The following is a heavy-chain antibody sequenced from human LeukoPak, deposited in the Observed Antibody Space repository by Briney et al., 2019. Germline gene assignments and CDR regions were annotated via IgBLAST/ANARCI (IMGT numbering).Heavy chain of an antibody. Sequence: GGSLRLSCAASGFTFKHAWMSWVRQAPGKGLEWVGRIKSKTNGGTTDYAAPVKGRFTISRDDSKNTLYLQMNSLKTEDTAGYYCTWVGARYYFDYWGQGTLVTVSS. CDR3: TWVGARYYFDY. J-gene: IGHJ4*02. CDR1: GFTFKHAW. CDR2: IKSKTNGGTT. D-gene: IGHD1-26*01. V-gene: IGHV3-15*01.